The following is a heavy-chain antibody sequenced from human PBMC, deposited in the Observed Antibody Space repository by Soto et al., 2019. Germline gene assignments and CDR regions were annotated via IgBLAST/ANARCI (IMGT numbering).Heavy chain of an antibody. Sequence: SETLSLTCAVSGVSISSGGYSWSWHRQPPGKGLEWIGYIYHSGSTYYNPSLKSRVTISVDRSKNQFSLKLSSVTAADTAVYYCARDHSGSYAFDIWGQGTMVTVSS. D-gene: IGHD1-26*01. V-gene: IGHV4-30-2*01. CDR1: GVSISSGGYS. CDR2: IYHSGST. J-gene: IGHJ3*02. CDR3: ARDHSGSYAFDI.